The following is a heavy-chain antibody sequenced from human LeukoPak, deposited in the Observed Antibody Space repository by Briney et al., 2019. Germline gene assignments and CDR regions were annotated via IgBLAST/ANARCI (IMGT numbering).Heavy chain of an antibody. CDR1: GGSISSYY. Sequence: SETLSLTCTVSGGSISSYYWSWIRQPPGKGLEWIGYIYYSRSTYYNPSLKSRVTISVDTSKNQFSLKLSSVTAADTAVYYCARDSPCGGDCYTFDYWGQGTLVTVSS. D-gene: IGHD2-21*02. V-gene: IGHV4-59*12. J-gene: IGHJ4*02. CDR2: IYYSRST. CDR3: ARDSPCGGDCYTFDY.